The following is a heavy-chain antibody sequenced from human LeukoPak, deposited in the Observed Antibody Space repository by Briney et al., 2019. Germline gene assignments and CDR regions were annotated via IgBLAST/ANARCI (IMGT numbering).Heavy chain of an antibody. D-gene: IGHD3-3*01. J-gene: IGHJ5*02. Sequence: ASVKVSCKXSGYTFTGYYMHWVRQSPGQGLEWMGWINPNSGGTNYAQKFQGRVTMTWDTSISTAYMELSRLRSDDTAVYYCARDSIAYYDFWSGSNWFDPWGQGTLVTVSS. CDR3: ARDSIAYYDFWSGSNWFDP. V-gene: IGHV1-2*02. CDR1: GYTFTGYY. CDR2: INPNSGGT.